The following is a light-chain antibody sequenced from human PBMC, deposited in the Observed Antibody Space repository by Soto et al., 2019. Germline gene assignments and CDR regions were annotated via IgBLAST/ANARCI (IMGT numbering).Light chain of an antibody. CDR3: QQSYSSWLT. J-gene: IGKJ4*01. Sequence: DVQLAQSPSSLSASVGDRDTITCRARQGINNYLNWYQQKPGRAPKLLVYAASTLEDGVPSRFSGSGSGTDFTLTISPLQPEDFAVYYCQQSYSSWLTFGGGTRVEI. CDR2: AAS. V-gene: IGKV1-39*01. CDR1: QGINNY.